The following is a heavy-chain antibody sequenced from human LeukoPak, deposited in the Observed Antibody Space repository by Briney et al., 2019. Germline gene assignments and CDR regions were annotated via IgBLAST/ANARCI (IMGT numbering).Heavy chain of an antibody. CDR1: GFRFANTW. V-gene: IGHV3-74*01. J-gene: IGHJ4*02. CDR2: INNDGSAR. CDR3: AIGGTYGSGS. D-gene: IGHD3-10*01. Sequence: GGSLRLSCAASGFRFANTWMHWVRQAPGKGLVWVSLINNDGSARSYADSVKGRFTISRDNAKNTVYLQMNSLRAEDTAVYYCAIGGTYGSGSWGQGTLVTVSS.